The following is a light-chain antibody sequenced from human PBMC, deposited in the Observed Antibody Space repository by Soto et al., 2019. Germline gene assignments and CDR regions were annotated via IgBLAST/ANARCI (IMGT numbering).Light chain of an antibody. CDR1: QAVSSTY. CDR3: HQCGNSWWT. V-gene: IGKV3-20*01. CDR2: GAS. J-gene: IGKJ1*01. Sequence: EVVLTQSPNTLSLSPGESATLSCRASQAVSSTYLVWYQQKPGLAPRLLIYGASSRAPGISDRFSGSGSGTDFTLTISRLEPEYFAVYYCHQCGNSWWTFGAGTKVEIK.